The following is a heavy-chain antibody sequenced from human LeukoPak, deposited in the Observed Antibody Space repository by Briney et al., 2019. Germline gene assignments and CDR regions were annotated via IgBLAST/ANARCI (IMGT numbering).Heavy chain of an antibody. V-gene: IGHV4-31*03. Sequence: SETLSLTCTVSGGSISSGGYYWSWIRQHPGKGLEWIGYIYYSGSTYYNPSLKSRVTISVDTSKNQFSLKLSSVTAADTAVYYCASGNTVVTAIDYWGQGTLVTVSS. CDR2: IYYSGST. CDR1: GGSISSGGYY. D-gene: IGHD4-23*01. J-gene: IGHJ4*02. CDR3: ASGNTVVTAIDY.